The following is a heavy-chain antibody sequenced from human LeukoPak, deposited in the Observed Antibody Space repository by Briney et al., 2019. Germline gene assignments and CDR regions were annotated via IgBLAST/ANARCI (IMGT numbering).Heavy chain of an antibody. D-gene: IGHD3-10*01. V-gene: IGHV4-39*07. Sequence: SETLSLTCAVSGGSISSSSYYWGWIRQPPGKGLEWIGSIYYSGSTYYNPSLKSRVTISVDTSKNQFSLKLSSVTAADTAVYYCARGIESVYGSGDRFDYWGQGTLVTVSS. CDR3: ARGIESVYGSGDRFDY. CDR1: GGSISSSSYY. J-gene: IGHJ4*02. CDR2: IYYSGST.